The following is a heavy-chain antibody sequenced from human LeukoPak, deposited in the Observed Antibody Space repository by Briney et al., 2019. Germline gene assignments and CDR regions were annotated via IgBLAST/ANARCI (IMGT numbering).Heavy chain of an antibody. CDR1: GFTFDDYA. CDR2: ISWNSGSI. D-gene: IGHD6-13*01. V-gene: IGHV3-9*01. Sequence: GRSLRLSCAASGFTFDDYAMHWVRQAPGKGLEWVSGISWNSGSIGYADSVKGRFTISRDNAKNSLYLQMNSLRVEDTALYYCAKGSGNYVSAAGTGDYWGQGTLVTVSS. J-gene: IGHJ4*02. CDR3: AKGSGNYVSAAGTGDY.